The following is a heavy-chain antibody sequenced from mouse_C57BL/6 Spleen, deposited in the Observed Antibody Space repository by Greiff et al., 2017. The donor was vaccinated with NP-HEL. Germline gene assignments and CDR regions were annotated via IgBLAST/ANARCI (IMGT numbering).Heavy chain of an antibody. D-gene: IGHD1-1*01. J-gene: IGHJ4*01. CDR3: ARSITTVMDY. Sequence: DVKLVESGGGLVKPGGSLKLSCAASGFTFSDYGMHWVRQAPEKGLEWVAYISSGSSTIYYADTVKGRFTISRDNAKNTLFLHLTSLRSEDTAIYYCARSITTVMDYWGQGTSVTVSS. CDR1: GFTFSDYG. CDR2: ISSGSSTI. V-gene: IGHV5-17*01.